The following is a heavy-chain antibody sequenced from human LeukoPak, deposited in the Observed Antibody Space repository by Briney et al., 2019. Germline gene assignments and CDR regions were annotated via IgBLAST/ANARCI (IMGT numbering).Heavy chain of an antibody. CDR3: ATIPLKGSEYFPH. Sequence: GGSLRLSCAASGFRFNTYWMSWVRQAPGKGLEWVANIKQDGSERYYVDSVKGRFTISRDNSNNTLYLQMNSLRAEDTAIYYCATIPLKGSEYFPHWGQGTLVTVSS. D-gene: IGHD2-2*02. CDR1: GFRFNTYW. V-gene: IGHV3-7*03. CDR2: IKQDGSER. J-gene: IGHJ1*01.